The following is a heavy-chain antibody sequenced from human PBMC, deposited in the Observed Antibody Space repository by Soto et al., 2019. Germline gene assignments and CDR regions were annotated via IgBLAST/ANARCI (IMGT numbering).Heavy chain of an antibody. J-gene: IGHJ4*02. CDR3: ARDRGYNCFEY. CDR1: GFTFSNFW. Sequence: GWSLRLSCAASGFTFSNFWMSWVRQAPGRGLEWVASVKEDGSEMYYVDSVRGRLTISRDKARNPLYLQMNSLRVEDTAVYYCARDRGYNCFEYWGKGTLVTVS. V-gene: IGHV3-7*03. D-gene: IGHD5-12*01. CDR2: VKEDGSEM.